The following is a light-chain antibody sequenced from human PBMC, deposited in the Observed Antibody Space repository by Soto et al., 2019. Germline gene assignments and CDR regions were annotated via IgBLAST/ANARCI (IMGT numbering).Light chain of an antibody. CDR1: QGVTSN. J-gene: IGKJ4*01. CDR2: RAS. CDR3: QQYNNWPLT. Sequence: EIVMTQSPATLSVSPGERATLSCRASQGVTSNLAWYQQKPGPAPRLLIYRASTRATGIPARFSGSGSGTEFTLTCSSLQSEDFAVYHCQQYNNWPLTFGGGTKVEIK. V-gene: IGKV3-15*01.